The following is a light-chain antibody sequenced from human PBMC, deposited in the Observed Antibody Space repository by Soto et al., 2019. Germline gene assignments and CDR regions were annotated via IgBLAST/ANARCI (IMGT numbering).Light chain of an antibody. Sequence: EIVLTQSPGTLSLSPGERATLSCRASQSVSSSYLAWYQQKPGQAPRLLIYGASSRATGIPDRFSGSGSGTDFTRTISRREPEAFAVYYCQQYGSSPYTFGQGTKLEIK. CDR3: QQYGSSPYT. CDR2: GAS. V-gene: IGKV3-20*01. J-gene: IGKJ2*01. CDR1: QSVSSSY.